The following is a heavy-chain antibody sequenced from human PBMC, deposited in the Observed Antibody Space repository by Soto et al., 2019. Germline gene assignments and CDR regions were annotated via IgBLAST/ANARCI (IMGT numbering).Heavy chain of an antibody. Sequence: PGGSLRLSCAASGFTFSSYAMSWVRQAPGKGLEWVSAISGSGGSTYYADSVKGRFTISRDNSKNTLYLQMNSLRAEDTAVYYCANVLCDRANVHAFGYWGQGTLVTVSS. D-gene: IGHD5-18*01. V-gene: IGHV3-23*01. J-gene: IGHJ4*02. CDR2: ISGSGGST. CDR3: ANVLCDRANVHAFGY. CDR1: GFTFSSYA.